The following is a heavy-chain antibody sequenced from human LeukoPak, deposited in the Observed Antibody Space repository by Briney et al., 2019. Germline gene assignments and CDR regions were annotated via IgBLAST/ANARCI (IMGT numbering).Heavy chain of an antibody. D-gene: IGHD3-22*01. V-gene: IGHV3-23*01. CDR2: FSGGSGNI. CDR3: SVMHRYYDGSGYWVQ. Sequence: PGGSLRLSCAASGFTFSSYGMTWVRQAPGKGLEWVSPFSGGSGNIYYADSVKGRLTISRDNPRNMLYMEMNSLRAEDTAVYYCSVMHRYYDGSGYWVQWGQGTLVTVSS. J-gene: IGHJ4*02. CDR1: GFTFSSYG.